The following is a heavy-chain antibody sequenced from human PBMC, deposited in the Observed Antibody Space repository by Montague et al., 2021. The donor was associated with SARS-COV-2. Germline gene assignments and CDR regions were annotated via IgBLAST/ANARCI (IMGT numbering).Heavy chain of an antibody. CDR1: GFTFSSYA. Sequence: LRLSCAASGFTFSSYAMSWVRQAPGKGLEWVSAISGSGGSTYYADSVKGRFTISRDNSKNTLYLQMNSLRAEDTAVYYCASGLVYGDYYYYYGMDVWGQGTTVTVSS. CDR3: ASGLVYGDYYYYYGMDV. V-gene: IGHV3-23*01. J-gene: IGHJ6*02. CDR2: ISGSGGST. D-gene: IGHD4-17*01.